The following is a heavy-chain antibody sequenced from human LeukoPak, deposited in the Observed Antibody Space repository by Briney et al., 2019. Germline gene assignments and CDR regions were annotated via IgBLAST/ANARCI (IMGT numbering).Heavy chain of an antibody. V-gene: IGHV3-53*01. CDR3: AKAGLGSGWLKNFDY. D-gene: IGHD6-19*01. Sequence: GGSLRLSRTVSGFTVSSNSMSWVRQAPGKGLEWVSFIYSDNTHYSDSVKGRFTISRDNSKNTLYLQMNSLRAEDTAVYYCAKAGLGSGWLKNFDYWGQGTLVTVSS. CDR2: IYSDNT. J-gene: IGHJ4*02. CDR1: GFTVSSNS.